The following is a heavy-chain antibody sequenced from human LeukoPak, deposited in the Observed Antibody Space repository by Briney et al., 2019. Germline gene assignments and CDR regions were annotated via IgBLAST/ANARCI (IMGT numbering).Heavy chain of an antibody. CDR3: ARGPSGLH. V-gene: IGHV4-34*01. CDR2: INHSGST. Sequence: SETLSLTCAVYGGSFSGYYWSWIRQPPGKGLEWIGEINHSGSTNYNPSLKSRVTISVDTSKNQFSLKLSSVTAADTAVYYCARGPSGLHWGQGTLVTVFS. J-gene: IGHJ1*01. CDR1: GGSFSGYY. D-gene: IGHD1-26*01.